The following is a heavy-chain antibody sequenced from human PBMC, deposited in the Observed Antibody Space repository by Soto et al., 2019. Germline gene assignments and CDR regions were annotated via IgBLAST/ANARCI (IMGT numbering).Heavy chain of an antibody. CDR2: ISAKKGNT. D-gene: IGHD2-15*01. CDR1: GYTFTSYG. J-gene: IGHJ6*02. Sequence: QGQLVQSGAEVKKPGASVKVSCKASGYTFTSYGISWVLQAPGQGLEWMGWISAKKGNTKYAQKFQARVTMTTDTSTSTAYMELRTLRSDDTAVYYCAREILSPDFYFHGMDVWGQRTTVTVSS. V-gene: IGHV1-18*04. CDR3: AREILSPDFYFHGMDV.